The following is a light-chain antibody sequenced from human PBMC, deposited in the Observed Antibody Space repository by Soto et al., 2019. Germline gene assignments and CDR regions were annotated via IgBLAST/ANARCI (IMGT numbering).Light chain of an antibody. V-gene: IGKV2-28*01. CDR3: MQALQTPRLT. CDR2: LGS. Sequence: DIVMTQSPLSLPVTPGEPASISCRSSQNLLHSNGYNYLDWYLQKPGQSPQLLIYLGSNRASGVPDRFSGSGSGTDFTLKISRVEAEAVGVYYCMQALQTPRLTFGGGTKVEIK. CDR1: QNLLHSNGYNY. J-gene: IGKJ4*01.